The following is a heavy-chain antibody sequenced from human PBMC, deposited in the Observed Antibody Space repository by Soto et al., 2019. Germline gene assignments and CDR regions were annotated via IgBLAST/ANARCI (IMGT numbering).Heavy chain of an antibody. Sequence: SETLSLTCAVYGGSFSGYYWSWIRQPPGKGLEWIGYIYYSGITNYNPSLKSRVTISVDTSKNQFSLKLCSVTAADTAVYYCARSLYGGYDYWGQGTLVTVSS. CDR1: GGSFSGYY. D-gene: IGHD3-16*01. J-gene: IGHJ4*02. V-gene: IGHV4-59*01. CDR2: IYYSGIT. CDR3: ARSLYGGYDY.